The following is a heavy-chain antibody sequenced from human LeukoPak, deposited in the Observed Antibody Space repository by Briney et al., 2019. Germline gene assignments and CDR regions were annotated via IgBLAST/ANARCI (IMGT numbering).Heavy chain of an antibody. CDR3: ASHTTVTNWYFDL. D-gene: IGHD4-17*01. Sequence: SETLSLTCTVSGGSLSSYYWRWVRQPPGKGLEWIGYIYYSGSTYYNPSLNTLFTISVATSKNQFSLNLSSVTAADTAVYYCASHTTVTNWYFDLWGRGTLVTVSS. J-gene: IGHJ2*01. V-gene: IGHV4-59*08. CDR2: IYYSGST. CDR1: GGSLSSYY.